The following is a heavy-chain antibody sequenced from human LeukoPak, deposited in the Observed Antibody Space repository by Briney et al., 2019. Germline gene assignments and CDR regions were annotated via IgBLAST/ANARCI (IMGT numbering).Heavy chain of an antibody. CDR1: GGTFSSYA. CDR2: IIPIFGTA. J-gene: IGHJ4*02. V-gene: IGHV1-69*05. Sequence: SVKVSCKASGGTFSSYAINWVRQAPGQGLEWMGGIIPIFGTANHAQKFQGRVTITTDESTSTAYMELSSLRSEDTAVYYCARVFVRGVQFAYFDYWGQGTLVTVSS. CDR3: ARVFVRGVQFAYFDY. D-gene: IGHD3-10*01.